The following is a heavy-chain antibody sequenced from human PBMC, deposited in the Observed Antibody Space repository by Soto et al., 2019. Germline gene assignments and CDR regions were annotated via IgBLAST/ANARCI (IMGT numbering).Heavy chain of an antibody. Sequence: GGSLRLSCAASGFTFSSYWMSWVRQAPGKGLEWVANIKQDGSEKYYVDSVKGRFTISRDNAKNSLYLQMNSLRAEDTAVYYCARVPLEWYEPYFDYWGQGTLVTVS. CDR2: IKQDGSEK. D-gene: IGHD3-3*01. CDR1: GFTFSSYW. J-gene: IGHJ4*02. CDR3: ARVPLEWYEPYFDY. V-gene: IGHV3-7*01.